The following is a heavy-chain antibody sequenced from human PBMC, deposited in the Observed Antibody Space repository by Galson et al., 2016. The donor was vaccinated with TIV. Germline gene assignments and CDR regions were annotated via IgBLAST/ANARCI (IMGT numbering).Heavy chain of an antibody. CDR2: IEQDGSET. D-gene: IGHD6-19*01. V-gene: IGHV3-7*01. CDR3: AGGGGWLVTS. J-gene: IGHJ5*02. CDR1: GFTFSSYG. Sequence: SLRLSCATSGFTFSSYGIHWVRQAPGKGLEWVANIEQDGSETNYVDSVKGRFTISRDNAKNSLYLQLNSLRADDTALYYCAGGGGWLVTSWGQGTLVTVSS.